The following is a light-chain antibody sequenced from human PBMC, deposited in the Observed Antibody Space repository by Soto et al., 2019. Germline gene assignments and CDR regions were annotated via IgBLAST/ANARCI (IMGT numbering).Light chain of an antibody. Sequence: QLVLTQPPSVSGAPGQRVTISCTGRSSNIGASFDVHWYRHLPGTAPKLLIYDNTNRPSGVPDRFSGSKSGTSASLAITGLQADDEADYYCLSFDSSLNISIFGGGTQLTVL. CDR2: DNT. CDR1: SSNIGASFD. CDR3: LSFDSSLNISI. V-gene: IGLV1-40*01. J-gene: IGLJ2*01.